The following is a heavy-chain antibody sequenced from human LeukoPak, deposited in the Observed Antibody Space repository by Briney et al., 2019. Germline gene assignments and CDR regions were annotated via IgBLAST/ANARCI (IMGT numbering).Heavy chain of an antibody. CDR1: GFTFSSYW. V-gene: IGHV3-7*01. CDR2: IKQDGSEK. CDR3: ARDAGGAFYWYFDL. Sequence: PGGSLRLSCAASGFTFSSYWMSWVRQAPGKGLEWVANIKQDGSEKYYVDSVKGRFTISRDNAKNSLYLQIKSLRPDDTAVYYCARDAGGAFYWYFDLWGRGTLVTVSS. D-gene: IGHD3-16*01. J-gene: IGHJ2*01.